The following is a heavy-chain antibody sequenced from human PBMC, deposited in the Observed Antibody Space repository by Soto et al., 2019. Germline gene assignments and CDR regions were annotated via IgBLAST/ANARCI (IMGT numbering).Heavy chain of an antibody. J-gene: IGHJ4*02. V-gene: IGHV3-23*01. CDR1: GVTIGGLG. CDR3: AKDCGPGSGWALDY. CDR2: ISGSGGST. Sequence: SWGASGVTIGGLGVRRIRKAPGKGLECVSAISGSGGSTYYADSVNGRFTISTDNSKNTLYLQMNSLSAEDTAVYYCAKDCGPGSGWALDYRRQG. D-gene: IGHD6-19*01.